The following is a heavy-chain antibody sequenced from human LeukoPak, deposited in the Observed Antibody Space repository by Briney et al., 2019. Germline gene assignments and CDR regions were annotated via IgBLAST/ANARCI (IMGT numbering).Heavy chain of an antibody. V-gene: IGHV3-23*01. D-gene: IGHD5-24*01. CDR3: AKGRDGYIKWFDP. Sequence: GGSLRLSCVASGFSFSSYAMSWVRQAPGKGLEWVSGLTDTSGDTYYADSVRGRFTISRDNSKNTLYLQMNSLRADDSAVYYCAKGRDGYIKWFDPWGQGTLVTVSS. J-gene: IGHJ5*02. CDR2: LTDTSGDT. CDR1: GFSFSSYA.